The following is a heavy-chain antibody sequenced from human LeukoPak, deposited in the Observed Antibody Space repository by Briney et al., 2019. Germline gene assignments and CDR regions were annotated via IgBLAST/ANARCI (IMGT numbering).Heavy chain of an antibody. D-gene: IGHD3-3*01. V-gene: IGHV4-4*09. Sequence: PSETLSLTCTVSGGSISSYYWSWIRQPPGKGLEWIGYIYTSGSTNYSPSLKSRVTISVDTSKNQFSLKLSSVTAADTAVYYCARQTIFGPHGYNWFDPWGQGTLVTVSS. J-gene: IGHJ5*02. CDR2: IYTSGST. CDR1: GGSISSYY. CDR3: ARQTIFGPHGYNWFDP.